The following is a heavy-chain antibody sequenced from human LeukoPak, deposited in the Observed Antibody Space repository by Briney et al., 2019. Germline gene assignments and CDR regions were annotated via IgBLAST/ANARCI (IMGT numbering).Heavy chain of an antibody. CDR3: AKANQRYYDFWSGFDY. CDR2: ISYDGSNK. V-gene: IGHV3-30*18. Sequence: PGGSLRLSCAASGFTFSSYGMHWVRQAPGKGLEWVAVISYDGSNKYYADSVKGRFTISRDNPKNTLYLQMNSLRAEDTAVYYCAKANQRYYDFWSGFDYWGQGTLVTVSS. CDR1: GFTFSSYG. J-gene: IGHJ4*02. D-gene: IGHD3-3*01.